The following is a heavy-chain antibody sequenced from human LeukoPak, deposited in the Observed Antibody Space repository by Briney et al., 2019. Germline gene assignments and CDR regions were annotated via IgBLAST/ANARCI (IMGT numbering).Heavy chain of an antibody. CDR3: ATTYYDILTGYSGRGWFDP. CDR2: INTGNGNT. V-gene: IGHV1-3*03. D-gene: IGHD3-9*01. CDR1: GYTFTTYT. Sequence: ASVKVSCKASGYTFTTYTLHWVRQAPGQRLEWMGYINTGNGNTKYSQEFQGRVTITRDTSASTAYMELSSLRSEDTAVYYCATTYYDILTGYSGRGWFDPWGQGTLVTVSS. J-gene: IGHJ5*02.